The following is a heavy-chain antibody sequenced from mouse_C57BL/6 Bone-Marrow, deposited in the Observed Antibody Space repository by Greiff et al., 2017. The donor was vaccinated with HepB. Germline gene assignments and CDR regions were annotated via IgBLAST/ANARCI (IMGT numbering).Heavy chain of an antibody. Sequence: QVQLQQSGAELVRPGASVKLSCKASGYTFTDYYINWVKQRPGQGLEWIARIYPGSGNTYYNEKFKGKATLTAEKSSSTAYMQLSSLTSEDSAVYFCARGGTTTSGDYFDYWGQGTTLTVSS. CDR3: ARGGTTTSGDYFDY. CDR2: IYPGSGNT. V-gene: IGHV1-76*01. D-gene: IGHD1-1*01. J-gene: IGHJ2*01. CDR1: GYTFTDYY.